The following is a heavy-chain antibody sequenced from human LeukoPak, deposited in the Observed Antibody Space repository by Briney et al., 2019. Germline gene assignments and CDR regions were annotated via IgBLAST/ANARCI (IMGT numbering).Heavy chain of an antibody. Sequence: SETLSLTCAVYGGSFSGYYWTWIRQPPGKGLDLVGEINHSGSTNYNPSLKSRVTISVDTSKNQLSLKLRSVTAADTAVYYCARAYCSSTSCPFDYWGQGTLVTVSS. D-gene: IGHD2-2*01. J-gene: IGHJ4*02. CDR1: GGSFSGYY. CDR2: INHSGST. V-gene: IGHV4-34*01. CDR3: ARAYCSSTSCPFDY.